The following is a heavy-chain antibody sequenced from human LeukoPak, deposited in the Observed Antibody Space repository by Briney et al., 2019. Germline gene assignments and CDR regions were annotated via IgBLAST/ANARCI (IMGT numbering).Heavy chain of an antibody. D-gene: IGHD3-22*01. J-gene: IGHJ6*03. CDR1: GGSISSGDYY. V-gene: IGHV4-30-4*08. CDR3: ARGRTPRNYYDTRGFYYYYMDV. Sequence: SETLSLTCTVSGGSISSGDYYWSWIRQPPGKGLEWIGYIYYSGSTYYNPSLKSRVTMSIDTSKNQFSLKLSSVTAADTAVYYCARGRTPRNYYDTRGFYYYYMDVWGKGTTVTVSS. CDR2: IYYSGST.